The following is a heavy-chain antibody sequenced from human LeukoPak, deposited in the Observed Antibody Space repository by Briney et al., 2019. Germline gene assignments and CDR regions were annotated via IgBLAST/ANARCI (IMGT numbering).Heavy chain of an antibody. V-gene: IGHV1-2*02. J-gene: IGHJ4*02. CDR1: GYTFTVYY. CDR2: INPDTGGT. CDR3: ARESIWSSLKDY. D-gene: IGHD2-8*01. Sequence: GASVTVSCKASGYTFTVYYIHWVRQAPGQGLESMGWINPDTGGTNYAQKFQGRVTMTRDTSITTAYMELSRLKSDDTAVYFCARESIWSSLKDYWGQGTLVTVSS.